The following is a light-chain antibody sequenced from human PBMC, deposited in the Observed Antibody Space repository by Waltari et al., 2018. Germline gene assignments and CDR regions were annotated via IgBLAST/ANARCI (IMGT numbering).Light chain of an antibody. CDR1: QSLLYRKGYSY. CDR3: MQALQTPRT. CDR2: LGA. Sequence: DIVMTQSPLSLSVTPGEPASISCRSSQSLLYRKGYSYLDWYQQKPGQSPQLLFYLGAIRASGVPDRVSGSGSGTDFTLKISRVEAEDVGLYYCMQALQTPRTFGQGTKLEIK. J-gene: IGKJ2*02. V-gene: IGKV2-28*01.